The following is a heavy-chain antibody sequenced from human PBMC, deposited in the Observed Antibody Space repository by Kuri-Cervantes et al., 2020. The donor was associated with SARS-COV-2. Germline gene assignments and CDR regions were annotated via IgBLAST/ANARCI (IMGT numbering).Heavy chain of an antibody. V-gene: IGHV3-7*01. CDR1: GFTFSSYW. J-gene: IGHJ6*03. D-gene: IGHD3-3*01. CDR2: IKQDGSEK. CDR3: ARAGTPITIFGVVIGGLGYYYYMDV. Sequence: GESLKISCAASGFTFSSYWMHWVRQAPGKGLEWVANIKQDGSEKYYVDSVKGRFTISRDNAKNSLYLQMNSLRAEDTAVYYCARAGTPITIFGVVIGGLGYYYYMDVWGKGTTVTVSS.